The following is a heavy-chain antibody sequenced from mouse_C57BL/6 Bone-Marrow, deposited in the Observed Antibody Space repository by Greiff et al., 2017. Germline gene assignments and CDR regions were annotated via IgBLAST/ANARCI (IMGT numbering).Heavy chain of an antibody. CDR1: GFTFSDYG. J-gene: IGHJ4*01. CDR3: AKGGPYYYGSSYERAYAMDY. V-gene: IGHV5-17*01. CDR2: ISSGSSTI. Sequence: EVQVVESGGGLVKPGGSLKLSCAASGFTFSDYGMHWVRQAPETGLEWVAYISSGSSTIYSADTVKGRFTISRDNAKNTLFLQMTSLRSEDTAMYYCAKGGPYYYGSSYERAYAMDYWGQGTSVTVSS. D-gene: IGHD1-1*01.